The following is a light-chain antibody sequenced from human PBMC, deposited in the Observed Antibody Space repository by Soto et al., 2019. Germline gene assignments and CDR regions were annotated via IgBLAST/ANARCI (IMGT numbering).Light chain of an antibody. J-gene: IGLJ2*01. CDR1: SSNIGAGYD. CDR3: QSYDSSLSGYVV. V-gene: IGLV1-40*01. Sequence: QSALTQPPSVSGAPGQRVTISCTGSSSNIGAGYDVHWYQQLPGTAPKVLIYGNSNRPSGVPDRFSGSKSGTSASLAITGLQAEDEADYYCQSYDSSLSGYVVFGGGTQLTVL. CDR2: GNS.